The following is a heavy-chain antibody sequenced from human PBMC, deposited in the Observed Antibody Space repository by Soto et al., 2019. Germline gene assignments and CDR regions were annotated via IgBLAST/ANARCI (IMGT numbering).Heavy chain of an antibody. D-gene: IGHD3-16*01. Sequence: EVQLVESEGGLAQSGGSLRLSCAASGFMFNDYEMNWVRQAPGKGLEWVSYISEGGTTTHYTDSVKGRFTISRDNAKESLYLQMNSLTPEDTATYFCVRDARGGGLLLWDCWGQGVVVSVS. CDR1: GFMFNDYE. V-gene: IGHV3-48*03. CDR2: ISEGGTTT. J-gene: IGHJ4*02. CDR3: VRDARGGGLLLWDC.